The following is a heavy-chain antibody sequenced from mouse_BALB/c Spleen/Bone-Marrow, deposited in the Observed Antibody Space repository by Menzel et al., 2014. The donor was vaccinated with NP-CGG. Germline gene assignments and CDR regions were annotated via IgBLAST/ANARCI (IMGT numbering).Heavy chain of an antibody. CDR1: GFTFTDYY. CDR3: ARDRAARATGCYIDY. V-gene: IGHV7-3*02. D-gene: IGHD3-1*01. Sequence: EVMLVESGGGLVQPGGSLRLSCATSGFTFTDYYMSCVRQPPGKALEWLGFIRNKANGYTTEYSASVKGWFTISRDNSQSILYHQINTLRAEDSATYYCARDRAARATGCYIDYWGQGTTLTVSP. J-gene: IGHJ2*01. CDR2: IRNKANGYTT.